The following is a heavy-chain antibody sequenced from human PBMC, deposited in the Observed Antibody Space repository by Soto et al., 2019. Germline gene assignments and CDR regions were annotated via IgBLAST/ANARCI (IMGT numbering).Heavy chain of an antibody. CDR1: GFTFDDYA. J-gene: IGHJ4*02. D-gene: IGHD2-2*01. CDR3: AKYISFLGYCSSTSCFSCDY. V-gene: IGHV3-9*01. Sequence: GGSLRLSCAASGFTFDDYAMHWVRQAPWKGLEWVSGISWNSGSIGYADSVKGRFTISRDNAKNSLYLQMNSLRAEDTALYYCAKYISFLGYCSSTSCFSCDYWRQGTQVTGSS. CDR2: ISWNSGSI.